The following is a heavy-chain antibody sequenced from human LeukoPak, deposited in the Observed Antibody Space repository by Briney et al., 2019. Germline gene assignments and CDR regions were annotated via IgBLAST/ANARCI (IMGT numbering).Heavy chain of an antibody. Sequence: PGGSLRLSCAASGFTVSSNYMSWVRQAPGKGLEWVSYISSSSSTIYYADSVKGRFTISRDNAKNSLYLQMSSLRDEDTAVYYCAREPGASGWTDAFDIWGQGTMVTVSS. CDR1: GFTVSSNY. CDR2: ISSSSSTI. CDR3: AREPGASGWTDAFDI. V-gene: IGHV3-48*02. J-gene: IGHJ3*02. D-gene: IGHD6-19*01.